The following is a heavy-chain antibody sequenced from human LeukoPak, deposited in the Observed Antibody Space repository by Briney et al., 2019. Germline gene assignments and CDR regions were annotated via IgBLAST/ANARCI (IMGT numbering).Heavy chain of an antibody. CDR2: IGGSGDST. CDR3: AKDSGPYASGWYWFDP. V-gene: IGHV3-23*01. D-gene: IGHD6-19*01. CDR1: GFTFSTYA. Sequence: PGGSLRLSCAASGFTFSTYAMSWVRQAPGKGLEWVSAIGGSGDSTYYADSVKGRFTISRDNSKNTLYLQMNSLRAEDTAVYFCAKDSGPYASGWYWFDPWGQGTLVTVSS. J-gene: IGHJ5*02.